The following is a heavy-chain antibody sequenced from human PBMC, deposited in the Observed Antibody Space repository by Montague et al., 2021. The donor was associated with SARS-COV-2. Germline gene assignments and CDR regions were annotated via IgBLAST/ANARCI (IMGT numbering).Heavy chain of an antibody. V-gene: IGHV4-39*01. D-gene: IGHD1-26*01. CDR1: DGSISSSRYH. CDR2: IYYTGSS. Sequence: SETLSLTCYVSDGSISSSRYHWGWIRQPPGQALEWIGSIYYTGSSYYNPSLKSRVTLSVATSKNQFSLKLDSVTAADTAVYYCARQYIGNYHFWVQGIKVIVSS. CDR3: ARQYIGNYHF. J-gene: IGHJ4*02.